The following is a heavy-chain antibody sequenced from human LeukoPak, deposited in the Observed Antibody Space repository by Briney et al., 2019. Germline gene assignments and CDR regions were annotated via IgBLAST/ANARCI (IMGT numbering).Heavy chain of an antibody. V-gene: IGHV4-30-4*01. D-gene: IGHD2-15*01. J-gene: IGHJ6*02. CDR2: IYYSGST. CDR1: GGSISSGDYY. CDR3: ARAPIVVVVAADYYYYGMDV. Sequence: KSSETLSLTCTVSGGSISSGDYYWSWIRQPPGKGLEWIGYIYYSGSTYYNPSLKSRVTISVDTSKNQFSLKLSSVTAADTAVYYCARAPIVVVVAADYYYYGMDVWGQGTTVTVSS.